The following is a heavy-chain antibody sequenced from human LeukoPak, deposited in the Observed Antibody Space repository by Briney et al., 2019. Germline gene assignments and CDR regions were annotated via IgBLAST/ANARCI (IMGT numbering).Heavy chain of an antibody. CDR3: ARDYKYAFDN. V-gene: IGHV3-48*01. Sequence: GGSLRLSCAASGFTFSDYSMNWVRQAPGKGLEWISCIGLESGNTNYADSVKGRFTISGDKAKNSLYLQMNSLRVEDTAVYYCARDYKYAFDNWGQGTLVTVSS. CDR1: GFTFSDYS. D-gene: IGHD5-24*01. J-gene: IGHJ4*02. CDR2: IGLESGNT.